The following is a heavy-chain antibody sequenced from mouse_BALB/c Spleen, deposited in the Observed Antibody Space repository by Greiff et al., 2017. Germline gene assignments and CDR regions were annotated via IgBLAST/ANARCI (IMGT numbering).Heavy chain of an antibody. J-gene: IGHJ2*01. CDR3: ARCAYKTARATNYFDY. CDR2: ILPGSGST. CDR1: GYTFSSYW. Sequence: QVQLKQSGAELMKPGASVKISCKATGYTFSSYWIEWVKQRPGHGLEWIGEILPGSGSTNYNEKFKGKATLTADTSSSTAYMQLRSLTSEDSAVYFCARCAYKTARATNYFDYWGQGTTLTVSS. D-gene: IGHD3-2*01. V-gene: IGHV1-9*01.